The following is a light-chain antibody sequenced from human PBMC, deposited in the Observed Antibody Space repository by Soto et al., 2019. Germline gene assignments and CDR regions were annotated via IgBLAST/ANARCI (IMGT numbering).Light chain of an antibody. V-gene: IGLV2-8*01. CDR2: DVI. Sequence: QSALTQPPSASGSPGQSVTISCTGTSRDIGGYDFVSWYQQHPGKAPKLLIYDVIKRPSGVPDRFSGSKSGKTASLTVSGLQTDDEADYYCSSYGGSNNWLFGGGTKLTVL. CDR1: SRDIGGYDF. J-gene: IGLJ2*01. CDR3: SSYGGSNNWL.